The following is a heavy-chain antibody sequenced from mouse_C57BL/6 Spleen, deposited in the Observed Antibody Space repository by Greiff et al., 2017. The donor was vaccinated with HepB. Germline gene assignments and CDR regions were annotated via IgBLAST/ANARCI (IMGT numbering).Heavy chain of an antibody. V-gene: IGHV1-80*01. CDR3: ARKLYENYAMDY. J-gene: IGHJ4*01. CDR2: FYPGDGDT. D-gene: IGHD2-3*01. CDR1: GYAFSSYW. Sequence: QVQLQQSGAELVKPGASVKISCKASGYAFSSYWMNWVKQRPGKGLEWIGQFYPGDGDTNYNGKFKGKATLTADKSSSTAYMQLSSLTSEDSAVYFCARKLYENYAMDYWGQGTSVTVSS.